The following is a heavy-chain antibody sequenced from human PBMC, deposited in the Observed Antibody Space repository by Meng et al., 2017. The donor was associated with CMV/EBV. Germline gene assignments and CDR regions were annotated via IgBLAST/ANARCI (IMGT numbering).Heavy chain of an antibody. CDR1: VGSISSGDSY. V-gene: IGHV4-30-4*08. Sequence: VRWQEGDPGRVMLSQTLSLTCTVSVGSISSGDSYCSWIRQPPGKGLEWIGYIYYSGSTYYNPSLKSRVTISVDTSKNQFSLKLSSVTAADTAVHYCAREGDNPFDYWGQGTLVTVSS. J-gene: IGHJ4*02. CDR2: IYYSGST. CDR3: AREGDNPFDY. D-gene: IGHD2-21*02.